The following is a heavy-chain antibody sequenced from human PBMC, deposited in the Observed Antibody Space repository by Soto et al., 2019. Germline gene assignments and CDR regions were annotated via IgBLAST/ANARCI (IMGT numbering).Heavy chain of an antibody. J-gene: IGHJ4*02. D-gene: IGHD2-2*01. CDR2: INQSGST. CDR1: GGSFSGYY. CDR3: GRVPDY. Sequence: PSETLSLTCAVYGGSFSGYYWSWIRQPPGKGLEWIGKINQSGSTNYNPSLKSRVTISIDTSKNQFSLKLSSVTAADTAVYYCGRVPDYWGQGILVTVSS. V-gene: IGHV4-34*01.